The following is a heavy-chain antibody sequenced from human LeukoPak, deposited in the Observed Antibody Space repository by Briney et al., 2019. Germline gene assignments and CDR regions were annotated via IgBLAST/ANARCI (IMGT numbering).Heavy chain of an antibody. CDR3: AKDVLGGSYPTRFDY. CDR1: GFTFSSYG. V-gene: IGHV3-30*02. D-gene: IGHD1-26*01. J-gene: IGHJ4*02. CDR2: IRFDGNNI. Sequence: GGSLRLSRAASGFTFSSYGMHWVRQAPGKGLEWVAFIRFDGNNIYYADSVKGRFTISRDNSNNALYLQMNSLRAEDTAVYYCAKDVLGGSYPTRFDYWGRGTLVTVSS.